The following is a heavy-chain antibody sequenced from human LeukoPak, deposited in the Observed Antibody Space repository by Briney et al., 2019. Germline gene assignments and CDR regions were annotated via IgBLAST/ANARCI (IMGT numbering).Heavy chain of an antibody. Sequence: NAGRSLRLSCAASGFTFSSYGMHWVRQAPGKGLEWISSIGGSGSPIYYADSVKGRFTISRDNAKNSLYLQMNSLRAEDTAVYFCAREREQWHAFDIWGQGTMVTVSS. D-gene: IGHD6-19*01. CDR3: AREREQWHAFDI. V-gene: IGHV3-21*01. J-gene: IGHJ3*02. CDR1: GFTFSSYG. CDR2: IGGSGSPI.